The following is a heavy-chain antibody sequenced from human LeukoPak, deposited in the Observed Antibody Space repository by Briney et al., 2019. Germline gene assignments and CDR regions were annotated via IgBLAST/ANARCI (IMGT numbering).Heavy chain of an antibody. CDR3: AREHMVRGVINR. J-gene: IGHJ4*02. CDR1: GGSISNYY. Sequence: SETLSLTCTVSGGSISNYYWSWIRQPAGKRLEWLGRIYSSGSTNYNPSLESRVTVSVDTSKNQFSLKLSSVTAADTAVYHCAREHMVRGVINRWGQGALVTVSS. CDR2: IYSSGST. D-gene: IGHD3-10*01. V-gene: IGHV4-4*07.